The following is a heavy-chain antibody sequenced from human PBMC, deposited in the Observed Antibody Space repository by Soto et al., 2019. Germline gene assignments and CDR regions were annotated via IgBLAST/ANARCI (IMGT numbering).Heavy chain of an antibody. V-gene: IGHV3-30*14. CDR1: GFTFSSHA. D-gene: IGHD3-10*01. CDR3: ARACHYSGAGSYSDFEY. J-gene: IGHJ4*02. Sequence: QVQLVESGGGVVQPGSSLRLSCAASGFTFSSHAMHWVRKAPGKGLERVALISYDGGNKDYTDSVKGRSTIPRDDSKNTMYLHLNSLRSEDTAVYYFARACHYSGAGSYSDFEYWGQGTLVTVSS. CDR2: ISYDGGNK.